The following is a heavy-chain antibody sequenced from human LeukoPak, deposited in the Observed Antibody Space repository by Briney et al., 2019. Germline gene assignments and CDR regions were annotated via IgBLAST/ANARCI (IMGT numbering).Heavy chain of an antibody. CDR3: ARDSSGGSCYEH. Sequence: ASVKVSCKASGYTFTSYGISWVRRAPGQGLEWMGWISAYNGNTNYAQKLQGRVTMTTDTSTSTAYMELSSLRSEDTAVYYCARDSSGGSCYEHWGQGTLVTVSS. V-gene: IGHV1-18*01. CDR1: GYTFTSYG. CDR2: ISAYNGNT. D-gene: IGHD2-15*01. J-gene: IGHJ1*01.